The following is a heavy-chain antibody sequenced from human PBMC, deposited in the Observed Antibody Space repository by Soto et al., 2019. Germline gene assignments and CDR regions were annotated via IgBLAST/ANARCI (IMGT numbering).Heavy chain of an antibody. CDR3: ARDAGSGDHDSGYNYEFED. D-gene: IGHD3-22*01. J-gene: IGHJ4*02. CDR1: GFTFSDYY. Sequence: SGGSLRLSCAASGFTFSDYYMSWIRQAPGKGLEWVSYFSNSGSTMFYADSVKGRFTISRDNAKNSVYLHMHSLRAEDTAVYYCARDAGSGDHDSGYNYEFEDWGQAPLVTVSS. CDR2: FSNSGSTM. V-gene: IGHV3-11*01.